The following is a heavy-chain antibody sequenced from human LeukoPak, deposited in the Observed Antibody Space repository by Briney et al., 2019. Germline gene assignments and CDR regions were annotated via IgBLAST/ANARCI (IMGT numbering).Heavy chain of an antibody. J-gene: IGHJ1*01. CDR2: IYYSGST. V-gene: IGHV4-59*08. CDR1: GGSISSYY. CDR3: ARHYDSSGYSYFQH. Sequence: PSETLSLTCTVSGGSISSYYWSWIRLPPGKGLEWIGYIYYSGSTNYNPSLKSRVTISVDTSKNQFSLKLSSVTAADTAVYYCARHYDSSGYSYFQHWGQGTLVTVSS. D-gene: IGHD3-22*01.